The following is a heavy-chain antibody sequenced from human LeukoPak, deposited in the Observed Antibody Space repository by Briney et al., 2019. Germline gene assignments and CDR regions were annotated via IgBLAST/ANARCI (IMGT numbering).Heavy chain of an antibody. CDR1: RFTFSTYT. Sequence: GGSLRLSCAASRFTFSTYTMHWVRQAPGKGLEWVGIISSDGSNQYYADSVKGRFTISRDNSKNTLYLQMNSLRAEDTAVYYCASMDSSNHWGQGTLVTVSS. D-gene: IGHD5-18*01. CDR3: ASMDSSNH. CDR2: ISSDGSNQ. J-gene: IGHJ5*02. V-gene: IGHV3-30-3*01.